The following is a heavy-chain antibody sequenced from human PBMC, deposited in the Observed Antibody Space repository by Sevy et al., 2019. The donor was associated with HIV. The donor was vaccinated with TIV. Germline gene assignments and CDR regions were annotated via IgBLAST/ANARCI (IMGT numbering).Heavy chain of an antibody. V-gene: IGHV3-53*01. CDR3: ARGLILEWSWYGMDV. Sequence: GGSLRLSCAASGFTVSSNYMSWVRQAPGKGLEWVSVIYSDGNTYYADSGRGRFTISRDNSKNTLYLQMNSLGAEDTAVYYCARGLILEWSWYGMDVWGQGTTVTVSS. D-gene: IGHD3-3*01. CDR2: IYSDGNT. CDR1: GFTVSSNY. J-gene: IGHJ6*02.